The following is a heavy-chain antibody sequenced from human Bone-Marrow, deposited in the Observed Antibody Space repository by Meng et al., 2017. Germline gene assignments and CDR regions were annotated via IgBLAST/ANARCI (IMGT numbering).Heavy chain of an antibody. CDR3: RLAYCMGDCVDY. D-gene: IGHD2-21*01. CDR1: GGSFSAYD. CDR2: INHSGST. Sequence: QVQVQQWGAGLLKPSETPSLTCAFYGGSFSAYDWGWIRQPPGKGLEWLGQINHSGSTNDNPSLKSRVTISIDTSRNQLSLKLSSVTAADTAVYYCRLAYCMGDCVDYWGQGTLVTVSS. J-gene: IGHJ4*02. V-gene: IGHV4-34*01.